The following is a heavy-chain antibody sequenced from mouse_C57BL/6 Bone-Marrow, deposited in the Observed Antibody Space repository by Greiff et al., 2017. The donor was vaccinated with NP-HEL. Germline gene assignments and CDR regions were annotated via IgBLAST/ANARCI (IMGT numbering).Heavy chain of an antibody. D-gene: IGHD4-1*02. CDR2: IRSKSNNYAT. J-gene: IGHJ3*01. CDR3: VRPSTVPFAY. CDR1: GFSFNTYA. Sequence: EVKLLESGGGLVQPKGSLKLSCAASGFSFNTYAMNWVRQAPGQGLEWVARIRSKSNNYATYYAVSVKDRFTISRDDSESMLYLQMNNLKTEDTAVCYGVRPSTVPFAYWGQGTLVTVSA. V-gene: IGHV10-1*01.